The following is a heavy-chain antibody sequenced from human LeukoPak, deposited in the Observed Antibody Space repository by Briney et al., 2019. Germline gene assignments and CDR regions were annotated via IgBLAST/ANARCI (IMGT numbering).Heavy chain of an antibody. V-gene: IGHV3-23*01. CDR2: ISGSGGST. CDR1: GFTFSSYA. CDR3: AKDRDGGTYYYDSSGYYYFDY. J-gene: IGHJ4*02. D-gene: IGHD3-22*01. Sequence: PGGSLRLSCAGSGFTFSSYAMSWVRQAPGKGLEWVSAISGSGGSTYYADSVKGRFTISRDNSKNTLYLQMNSLRAEDTAVYYCAKDRDGGTYYYDSSGYYYFDYWGQGTLVTVSS.